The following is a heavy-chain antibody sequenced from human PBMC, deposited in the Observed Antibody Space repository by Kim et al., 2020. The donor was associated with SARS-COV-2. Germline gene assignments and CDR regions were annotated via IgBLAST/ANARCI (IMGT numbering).Heavy chain of an antibody. Sequence: SETLSLTCAVYGGSFSGYYWSWIRQPPGKGLEWIGEINHSGSTNYNPSLKSRVTISVDTSKNQFSLKLSSVTAADTAVYYCARVVTLWVRGVLSSPYYY. CDR2: INHSGST. CDR3: ARVVTLWVRGVLSSPYYY. J-gene: IGHJ6*01. D-gene: IGHD3-10*01. V-gene: IGHV4-34*01. CDR1: GGSFSGYY.